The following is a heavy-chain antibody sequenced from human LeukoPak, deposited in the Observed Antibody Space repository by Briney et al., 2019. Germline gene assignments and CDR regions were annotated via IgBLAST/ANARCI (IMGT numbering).Heavy chain of an antibody. D-gene: IGHD5-12*01. V-gene: IGHV3-74*01. CDR3: TRGYAGIDY. Sequence: GGSLRLSCAASGFTFSSYWMHWARRVPGKGLVWVSRIDTDGTSTIYADSVKGRFTISRDNAKNTLYLQMNSLRAEDTSVYYCTRGYAGIDYWGRGALVTVSS. J-gene: IGHJ4*02. CDR1: GFTFSSYW. CDR2: IDTDGTST.